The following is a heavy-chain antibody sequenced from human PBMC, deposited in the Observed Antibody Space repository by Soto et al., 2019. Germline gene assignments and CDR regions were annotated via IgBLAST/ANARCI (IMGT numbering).Heavy chain of an antibody. J-gene: IGHJ4*02. CDR3: AKDRGPYGSGYYFDY. V-gene: IGHV3-23*01. CDR2: ISGSGGST. Sequence: EVQLLESGGGLVQPGGSLRLSCAASGFTFSSYAMSWVRQAPGKGLEWVSAISGSGGSTYYADSVKGRFTISRDNSKNTLYLQMNSLRAEDMAVYYCAKDRGPYGSGYYFDYWGQGTLVTVSS. CDR1: GFTFSSYA. D-gene: IGHD3-10*01.